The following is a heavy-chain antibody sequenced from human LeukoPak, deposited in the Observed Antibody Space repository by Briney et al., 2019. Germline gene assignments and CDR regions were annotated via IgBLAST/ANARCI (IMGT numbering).Heavy chain of an antibody. V-gene: IGHV1-18*01. D-gene: IGHD3-16*02. Sequence: GASVKVSCKASGGTFSSYAISWVRQAPGQGLEWMGWISAYNGNTNYAQKLQGRVTMTTDTSTSTAYMELGSLRSDDTAVYYCAREIVRDYVWGSYRYSDYWGQGTLVTVSS. CDR2: ISAYNGNT. CDR3: AREIVRDYVWGSYRYSDY. CDR1: GGTFSSYA. J-gene: IGHJ4*02.